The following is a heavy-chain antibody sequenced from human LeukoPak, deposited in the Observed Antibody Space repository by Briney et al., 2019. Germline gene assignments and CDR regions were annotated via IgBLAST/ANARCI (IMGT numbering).Heavy chain of an antibody. V-gene: IGHV4-61*02. CDR2: IYTSGST. CDR3: ARDGASYYYGSGSYLGIDY. J-gene: IGHJ4*02. D-gene: IGHD3-10*01. Sequence: SQTLSLTCTVSGGSIRSGSYYWSWIRQPAGKGLEWIGRIYTSGSTNYNPSLKSRVTISVDTSKNQFSLKLSSVTAADTAVYYCARDGASYYYGSGSYLGIDYWGQGTLVTVSS. CDR1: GGSIRSGSYY.